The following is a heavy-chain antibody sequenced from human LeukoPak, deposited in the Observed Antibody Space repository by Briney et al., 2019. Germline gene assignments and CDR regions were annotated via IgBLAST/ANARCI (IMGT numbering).Heavy chain of an antibody. CDR1: GFTFVDYG. CDR2: INYNGAIT. V-gene: IGHV3-20*04. Sequence: GGSLRLSCATSGFTFVDYGLSWIRRAPGKGLEWLCAINYNGAITDYADSVKGRFTISRDNAKNSLYLRMDSLRAEDTALYYCARDRLGPSFSVSHFDLWGQGTLVTVSS. J-gene: IGHJ4*02. D-gene: IGHD3-3*02. CDR3: ARDRLGPSFSVSHFDL.